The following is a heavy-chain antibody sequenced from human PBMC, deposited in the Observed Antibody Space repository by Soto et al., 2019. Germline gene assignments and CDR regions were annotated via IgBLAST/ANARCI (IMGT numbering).Heavy chain of an antibody. CDR1: GYTFTSYD. D-gene: IGHD2-15*01. Sequence: ASVKVSCKVSGYTFTSYDINWVRQATGQGLEWMGWMNPNSGNTGYAQKFQGRVTMTRNTSISTAYMELSSLRSEDTAVYYCVREGGGYCSGGSCSDKSVFDPWGQGTLVTVSS. J-gene: IGHJ5*02. CDR3: VREGGGYCSGGSCSDKSVFDP. CDR2: MNPNSGNT. V-gene: IGHV1-8*01.